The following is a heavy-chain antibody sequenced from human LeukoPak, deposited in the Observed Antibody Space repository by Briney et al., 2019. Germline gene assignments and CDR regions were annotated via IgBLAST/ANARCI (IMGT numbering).Heavy chain of an antibody. CDR3: ARELAPYYYYMDV. V-gene: IGHV3-23*01. Sequence: PGGTLRLSCAASGFTFSSYGMSWVRQAPGKGLEWVSAISGSGGSTYYADSVEGRFTISRDNSKNTLYLQMNSLRAEDTAVYYCARELAPYYYYMDVWGKGTTVTVSS. CDR1: GFTFSSYG. CDR2: ISGSGGST. J-gene: IGHJ6*03.